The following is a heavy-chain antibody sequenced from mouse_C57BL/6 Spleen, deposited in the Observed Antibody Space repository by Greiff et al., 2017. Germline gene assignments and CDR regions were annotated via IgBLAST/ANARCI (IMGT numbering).Heavy chain of an antibody. J-gene: IGHJ2*01. Sequence: VQLQQPGAELARPGSSVKLSCKASGYTFTSYWMNWVKQRTIQGLEWIGNIDPSDSETHYNQKFKDKATLTVDKSSSPAYMQPSSLTSEDSADYHCARPGPYYFDYWGQGTTLTVSS. CDR1: GYTFTSYW. CDR3: ARPGPYYFDY. V-gene: IGHV1-52*01. CDR2: IDPSDSET.